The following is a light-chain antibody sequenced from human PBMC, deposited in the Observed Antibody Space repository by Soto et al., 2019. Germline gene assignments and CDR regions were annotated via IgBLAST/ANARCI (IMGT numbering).Light chain of an antibody. CDR3: QQYNNWPPWT. J-gene: IGKJ1*01. CDR2: GAS. CDR1: QSVSSN. V-gene: IGKV3-15*01. Sequence: EIVMTQSPATLSVSPGERATLSCRASQSVSSNLAWYQQKPGQAPRLLIYGASTRATGIPARFIGSGSGTELTLTISSLKSEDFAVYYCQQYNNWPPWTFGEGTKVEI.